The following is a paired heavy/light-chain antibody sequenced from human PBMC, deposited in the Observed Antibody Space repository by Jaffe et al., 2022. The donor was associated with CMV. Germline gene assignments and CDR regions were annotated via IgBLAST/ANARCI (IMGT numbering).Heavy chain of an antibody. CDR2: IIPVFHTA. V-gene: IGHV1-69*01. J-gene: IGHJ4*02. CDR3: VRGEVDYGDYQADS. D-gene: IGHD4-17*01. Sequence: QVQLVQSGAEVAKPGSSLKVSCKASGGTFGNYAIHWVRQAPGQGLEWMGGIIPVFHTADYARKFQDRIRMTADEFTTTVYMELTSLRSDDTALYYCVRGEVDYGDYQADSWGQGTLITVSS. CDR1: GGTFGNYA.
Light chain of an antibody. CDR3: FSAVDNNWL. CDR1: VLTKKH. CDR2: KDI. J-gene: IGLJ2*01. V-gene: IGLV3-27*01. Sequence: SYELTQPSSVSVSPGQTARIPCSGDVLTKKHVRWFQQRPGQAPILVIYKDIERPSGIPDRFSGSTLGSTIILTISGAQVEDEADYYCFSAVDNNWLFGGGTKL.